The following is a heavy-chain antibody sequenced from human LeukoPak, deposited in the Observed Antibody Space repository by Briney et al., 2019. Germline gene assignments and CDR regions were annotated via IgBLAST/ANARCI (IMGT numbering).Heavy chain of an antibody. Sequence: PGGSLRLSCAASGFTFSSYSMNWVRQAPGKGLEWVSYISSSRSTIYYADSVKGRFTISRDNAKNSLYLQMNSLRDEDTAVYYCARLLWFGEPRGLFDPWGQGTLVTVSS. CDR3: ARLLWFGEPRGLFDP. CDR2: ISSSRSTI. D-gene: IGHD3-10*01. V-gene: IGHV3-48*02. CDR1: GFTFSSYS. J-gene: IGHJ5*02.